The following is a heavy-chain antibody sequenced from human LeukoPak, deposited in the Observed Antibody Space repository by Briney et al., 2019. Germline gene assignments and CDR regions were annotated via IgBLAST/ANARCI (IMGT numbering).Heavy chain of an antibody. D-gene: IGHD6-13*01. V-gene: IGHV4-61*02. Sequence: SETLSLTCTVSGGSTSSGSYYWSWIRQPAGKGLEWIGRIYTSGSTNYNPSLKSRVTISVDTSKNQFSLKLSSVTAADTAVYYCARVDSNNWYDSRGYFDYWGQGTLVTVSS. CDR3: ARVDSNNWYDSRGYFDY. CDR1: GGSTSSGSYY. CDR2: IYTSGST. J-gene: IGHJ4*02.